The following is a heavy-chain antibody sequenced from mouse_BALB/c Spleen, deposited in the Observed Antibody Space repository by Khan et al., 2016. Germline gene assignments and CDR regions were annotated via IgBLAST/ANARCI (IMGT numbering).Heavy chain of an antibody. CDR3: VSTSNFALDY. D-gene: IGHD2-5*01. Sequence: VQLQQSGAELVKAGASIKLSCTASGFTIKDTYLHWVRQRPEQGLEWIGRIDPTNGNTKYESKFQGKATITSDKSSITAYLQLSSLTSEDMAVFKCVSTSNFALDYWGQGTSVTVSS. CDR1: GFTIKDTY. J-gene: IGHJ4*01. V-gene: IGHV14-3*02. CDR2: IDPTNGNT.